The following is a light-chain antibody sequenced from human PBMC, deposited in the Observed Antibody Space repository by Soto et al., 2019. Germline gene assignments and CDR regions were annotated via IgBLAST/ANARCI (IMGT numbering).Light chain of an antibody. J-gene: IGKJ2*01. V-gene: IGKV3-20*01. CDR2: GAS. CDR3: QHYNNWPHT. Sequence: EIVLTHSPGTLSLSPGERATLSCRASQSVTSSYLAWYQQKPGQAPRLLIYGASSRATGIPDRFSGSGSGTDFTLTISRLEPEDFAIYYCQHYNNWPHTFGQGTKVDIK. CDR1: QSVTSSY.